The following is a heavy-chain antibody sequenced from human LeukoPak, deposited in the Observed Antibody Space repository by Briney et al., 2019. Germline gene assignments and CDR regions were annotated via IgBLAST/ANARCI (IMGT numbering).Heavy chain of an antibody. Sequence: SQTLSLTCAISGDSVSSNSDAWNWIRQSPSRGLEWLGRTLYRSKWSNDYAVSVKSRITISPDTTKNQFSLQLNSVTPEDTAVYYCARGVLRLDFWGQGTLVTVSS. CDR3: ARGVLRLDF. V-gene: IGHV6-1*01. D-gene: IGHD3-16*01. CDR1: GDSVSSNSDA. J-gene: IGHJ4*02. CDR2: TLYRSKWSN.